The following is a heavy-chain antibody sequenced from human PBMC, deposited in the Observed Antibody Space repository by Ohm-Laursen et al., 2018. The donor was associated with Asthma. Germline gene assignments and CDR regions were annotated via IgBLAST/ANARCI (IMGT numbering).Heavy chain of an antibody. J-gene: IGHJ3*02. CDR1: GDFINSGNNY. CDR2: IYYSGST. D-gene: IGHD2-15*01. Sequence: SDTLSLTCAVSGDFINSGNNYWSWIRQHPGKGLEWIGYIYYSGSTYYNPSLKSRVTISIDTSKNQFSLKLSSVTAADTAVYYCARGGWYEYDAFDIWGQGTMVTVSS. CDR3: ARGGWYEYDAFDI. V-gene: IGHV4-31*11.